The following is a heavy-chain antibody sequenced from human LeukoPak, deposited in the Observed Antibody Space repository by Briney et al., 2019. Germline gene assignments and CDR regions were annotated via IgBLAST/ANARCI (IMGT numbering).Heavy chain of an antibody. Sequence: SETLSLTCAVYGGSFSGYYWSWIRQPPGKGLEWIGEINHSGSTNYNPSLKSRVTMSVDTSKNQFSLKLSSVTAADTAVYYCARDGGYYYDSSGVFPWGQGTLVTVSS. D-gene: IGHD3-22*01. CDR3: ARDGGYYYDSSGVFP. CDR2: INHSGST. CDR1: GGSFSGYY. J-gene: IGHJ4*02. V-gene: IGHV4-34*01.